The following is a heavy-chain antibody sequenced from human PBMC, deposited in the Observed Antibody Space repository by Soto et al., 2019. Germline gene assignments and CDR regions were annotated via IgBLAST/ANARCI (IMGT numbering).Heavy chain of an antibody. V-gene: IGHV3-23*01. CDR1: GFTFSSYA. CDR2: ISGSGGNT. Sequence: GGSLRLSCAASGFTFSSYAMSWVRQAPGKGLEWVSAISGSGGNTYYADSVKGRFTISRDNSKNTLYLQMNSLRAEDTAVYYATGQLLRYYYYGMHVCGQATTVTVSS. CDR3: TGQLLRYYYYGMHV. D-gene: IGHD2-2*01. J-gene: IGHJ6*02.